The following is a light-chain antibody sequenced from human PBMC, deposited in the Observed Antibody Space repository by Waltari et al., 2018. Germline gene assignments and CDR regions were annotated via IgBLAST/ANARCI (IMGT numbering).Light chain of an antibody. CDR2: QDT. CDR1: NLGDKY. Sequence: SYELTQSPSVSVSPGQTATITCSGDNLGDKYVCWYQQKPGQSPVMVIYQDTKRPSGIPDRFSGSNSGNTATLTISGTQALDEADYYCQSWDSTTVVFGGGTKLTVL. CDR3: QSWDSTTVV. J-gene: IGLJ2*01. V-gene: IGLV3-1*01.